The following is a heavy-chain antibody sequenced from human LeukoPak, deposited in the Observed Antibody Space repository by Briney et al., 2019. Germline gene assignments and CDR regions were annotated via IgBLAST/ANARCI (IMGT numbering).Heavy chain of an antibody. CDR2: MSPNSGNT. Sequence: ASVKVSCKASGFTFTSHGFTWVRQATGQGLEWMGWMSPNSGNTGYAQKFQGRVTMTRSTSMSTAYMELSSLKSEDTAVYYCTRGPPNWGYDYWGQGTLVTVSS. V-gene: IGHV1-8*02. CDR3: TRGPPNWGYDY. J-gene: IGHJ4*02. D-gene: IGHD7-27*01. CDR1: GFTFTSHG.